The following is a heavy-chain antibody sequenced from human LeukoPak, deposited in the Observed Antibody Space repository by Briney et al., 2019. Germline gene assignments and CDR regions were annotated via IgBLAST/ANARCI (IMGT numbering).Heavy chain of an antibody. CDR1: GFTFSSYS. CDR2: ISSSSSTI. Sequence: GGSLRLSCATSGFTFSSYSMNWVRQAPGKGLEWVSYISSSSSTIYYADSVKGRFTISRDNAKNSLYLQMNSLRAEDTAVYYCATFYHSHPGIAAAALDYWGQGTLVTVSS. V-gene: IGHV3-48*04. J-gene: IGHJ4*02. D-gene: IGHD6-13*01. CDR3: ATFYHSHPGIAAAALDY.